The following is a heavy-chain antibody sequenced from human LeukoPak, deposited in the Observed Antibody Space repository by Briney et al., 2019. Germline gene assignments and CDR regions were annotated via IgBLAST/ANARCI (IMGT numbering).Heavy chain of an antibody. J-gene: IGHJ6*02. Sequence: GGSLRLSCVGSGFTFSNYGMNWVRQAPGQGLEWVSYISRSGTTVHYADSVKGRFSISRDNGKNSLVLQLNSLRAEDTALHYGARGLNGMDFWGQGTTVTVSS. CDR2: ISRSGTTV. CDR1: GFTFSNYG. CDR3: ARGLNGMDF. V-gene: IGHV3-48*03.